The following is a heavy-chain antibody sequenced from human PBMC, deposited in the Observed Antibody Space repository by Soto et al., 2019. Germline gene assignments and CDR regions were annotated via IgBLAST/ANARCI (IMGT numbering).Heavy chain of an antibody. D-gene: IGHD3-22*01. Sequence: EVQLLESGGGLVQPGGSLRLSCAASGFTFSSYVMSWVRQAPGKGLEWVSGISGSGDNTYYADSVKGRFTISRDNSKNTLFLQMNSLRAEETALYFCAKEMGDYYDSSGSWFDPWGQGTLVTVSS. CDR2: ISGSGDNT. CDR3: AKEMGDYYDSSGSWFDP. J-gene: IGHJ5*02. CDR1: GFTFSSYV. V-gene: IGHV3-23*01.